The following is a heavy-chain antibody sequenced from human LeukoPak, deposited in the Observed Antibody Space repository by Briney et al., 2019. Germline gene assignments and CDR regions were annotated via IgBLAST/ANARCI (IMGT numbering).Heavy chain of an antibody. CDR3: AKDQAVGAEYWYFDL. CDR2: ITKSGAHT. V-gene: IGHV3-23*01. D-gene: IGHD1-26*01. CDR1: GFTFSSYG. J-gene: IGHJ2*01. Sequence: GGSLRLSCAASGFTFSSYGMSWVRQAPGQGLEWVSAITKSGAHTHYADSVKGRFTISRDNSKNTLSLQMNSLGAEDMAIYYCAKDQAVGAEYWYFDLWGRGTLVTVSS.